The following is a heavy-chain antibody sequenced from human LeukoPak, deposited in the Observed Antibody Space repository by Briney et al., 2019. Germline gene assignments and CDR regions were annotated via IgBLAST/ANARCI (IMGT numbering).Heavy chain of an antibody. Sequence: ASVKVSCKASGYTFTSYDINWVRQATGQGLEWMGWMNPNSGNTGYAQKFQGRVTITRNTSISTAYMELSSLRSEDTAVYYCAREVGCSSTSCYNWFDPWGQGTLVTVSS. CDR1: GYTFTSYD. CDR2: MNPNSGNT. D-gene: IGHD2-2*01. V-gene: IGHV1-8*03. J-gene: IGHJ5*02. CDR3: AREVGCSSTSCYNWFDP.